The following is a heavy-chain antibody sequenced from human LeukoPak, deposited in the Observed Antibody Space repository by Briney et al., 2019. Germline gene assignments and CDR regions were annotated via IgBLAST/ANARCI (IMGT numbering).Heavy chain of an antibody. J-gene: IGHJ4*02. Sequence: GGSLRLSCAASGFTFSSHWMSWVRQAPGKGLEWVANIKEDGSEKYYEDSVKGRFTISRDNAKNSLYLQMNSLRAEDTAVYYCARVGRNYFDYWGQGTLVTVAS. CDR2: IKEDGSEK. V-gene: IGHV3-7*01. CDR1: GFTFSSHW. CDR3: ARVGRNYFDY. D-gene: IGHD3-10*01.